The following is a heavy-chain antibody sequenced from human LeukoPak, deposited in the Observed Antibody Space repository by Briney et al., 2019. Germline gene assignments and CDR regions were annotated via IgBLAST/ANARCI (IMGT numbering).Heavy chain of an antibody. CDR2: IGTAGDT. V-gene: IGHV3-13*01. Sequence: PGGSLRLSCAASGFTFSSYDLHWVRQATGKGLEWVSAIGTAGDTYYPGSVKGRFTISRENAKNSLYLQMYSLRAGDTAVYYCARSKCIAAACAFDYWGQGTLVTVSS. D-gene: IGHD6-13*01. CDR1: GFTFSSYD. J-gene: IGHJ4*02. CDR3: ARSKCIAAACAFDY.